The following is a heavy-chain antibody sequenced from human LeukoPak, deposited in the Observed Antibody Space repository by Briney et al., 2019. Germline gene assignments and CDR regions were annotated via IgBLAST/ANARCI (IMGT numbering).Heavy chain of an antibody. Sequence: GSLRLSCAASGFTFGGYWMTWVRQAPGKGLEWVANIRQDGSEKYYVGSVKGRFTISRDNAKSSLFLEMNSLRPEDTAVYYCARDRLVVAAAAAYFFDYWGQGTLVTVSS. CDR2: IRQDGSEK. CDR3: ARDRLVVAAAAAYFFDY. J-gene: IGHJ4*02. D-gene: IGHD2-15*01. CDR1: GFTFGGYW. V-gene: IGHV3-7*01.